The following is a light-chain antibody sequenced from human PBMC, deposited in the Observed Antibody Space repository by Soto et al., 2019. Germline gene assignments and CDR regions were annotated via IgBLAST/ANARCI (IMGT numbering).Light chain of an antibody. V-gene: IGKV1-39*01. CDR3: QQSYST. CDR2: GAS. J-gene: IGKJ1*01. Sequence: DIQMTQSPSSLSASVGDRVTITCRASQSISSYLSWYQQKPGKAPKLLIYGASGLQSGVPSRFSGSGSGTHFTLTISSLQPEDFATYYCQQSYSTFGQGTKVDIK. CDR1: QSISSY.